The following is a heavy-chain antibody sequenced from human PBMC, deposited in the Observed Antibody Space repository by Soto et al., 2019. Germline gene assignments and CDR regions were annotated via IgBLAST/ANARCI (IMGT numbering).Heavy chain of an antibody. V-gene: IGHV3-21*01. J-gene: IGHJ6*03. CDR2: ISSSSSYI. CDR3: ARGYCSSTSCHYYYYYYMDV. CDR1: GFTFSSYS. Sequence: PGGSLRLSCAASGFTFSSYSMNWVRQAPGKGLEWVSSISSSSSYIYYADSVKGRFTISRDNAKNSLYLQMNSLRAEDTAVYYCARGYCSSTSCHYYYYYYMDVWGKGTTVTVSS. D-gene: IGHD2-2*01.